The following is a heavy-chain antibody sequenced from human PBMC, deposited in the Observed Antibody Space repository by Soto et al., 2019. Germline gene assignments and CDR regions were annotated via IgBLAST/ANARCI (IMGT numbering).Heavy chain of an antibody. CDR2: LYYGRSA. V-gene: IGHV4-59*01. D-gene: IGHD3-22*01. CDR1: GDSISSYY. J-gene: IGHJ4*02. CDR3: ALRGMAVVPEY. Sequence: QVQLQASGPGLVKPSETLSLTCAVSGDSISSYYCMWIRQPPWKGLESIGYLYYGRSANYNPSLKLRVTLSVDTSTNQCSLTLSSMTAADTAVYFCALRGMAVVPEYWGQGTLVTVSS.